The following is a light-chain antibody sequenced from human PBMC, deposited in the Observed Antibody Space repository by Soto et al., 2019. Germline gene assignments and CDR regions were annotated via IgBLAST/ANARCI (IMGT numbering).Light chain of an antibody. V-gene: IGLV2-14*01. Sequence: QSALTQPASVSGSPGQSITISCTGTSSDVGAYNYVSWYQQHPGKAPKLMIYAVTNRPSGVSNRFSGSKSGNTASLTISGLQAEDEADYYCSSYTSSTTGVFGTGTKLTVL. CDR1: SSDVGAYNY. J-gene: IGLJ1*01. CDR3: SSYTSSTTGV. CDR2: AVT.